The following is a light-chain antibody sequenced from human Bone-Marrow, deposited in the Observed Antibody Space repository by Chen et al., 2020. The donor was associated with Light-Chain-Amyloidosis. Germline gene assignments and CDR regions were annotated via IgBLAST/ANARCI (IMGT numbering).Light chain of an antibody. Sequence: QSALTQPASVSGSPGQSITISCSGSSLDVGGSNDVSWYQQHPGKVPKRIIYEVRNRPSGISTRLSCSTSGTTASLTISCLHHANAAESYCSSYPGATDNFVFGPGTTVTVL. CDR2: EVR. CDR3: SSYPGATDNFV. J-gene: IGLJ1*01. CDR1: SLDVGGSND. V-gene: IGLV2-14*01.